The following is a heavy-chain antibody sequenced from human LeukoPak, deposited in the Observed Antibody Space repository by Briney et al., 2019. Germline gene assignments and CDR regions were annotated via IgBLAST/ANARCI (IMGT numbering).Heavy chain of an antibody. J-gene: IGHJ4*02. CDR1: GFTFDDYG. CDR3: ARRGLAVAGPFDY. D-gene: IGHD6-19*01. CDR2: INWNGGST. V-gene: IGHV3-20*04. Sequence: GGSLRLSCAASGFTFDDYGMSWVRQAPGKGLEWVSGINWNGGSTGYADSVKGRFTISRDNAKNSLYLQTNSLRAEDTAVYYCARRGLAVAGPFDYWGQGTLVTVSS.